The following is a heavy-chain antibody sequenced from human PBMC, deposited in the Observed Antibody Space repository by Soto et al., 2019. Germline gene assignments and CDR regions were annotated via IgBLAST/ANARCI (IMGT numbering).Heavy chain of an antibody. Sequence: GGSLRLSCAASGFTFSNAWMNWVRQAPGKGLEWVGRIKSKTDGGTTDYAAPVKGRFTISRDDSKNTLYLQMNSLKTEDTAVYYCTTVPLYYDSSGYYLHESDYFDYWGQGTLVTVSS. D-gene: IGHD3-22*01. J-gene: IGHJ4*02. V-gene: IGHV3-15*07. CDR3: TTVPLYYDSSGYYLHESDYFDY. CDR2: IKSKTDGGTT. CDR1: GFTFSNAW.